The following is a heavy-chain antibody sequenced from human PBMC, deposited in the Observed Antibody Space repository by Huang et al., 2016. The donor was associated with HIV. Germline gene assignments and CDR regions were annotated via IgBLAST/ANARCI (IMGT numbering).Heavy chain of an antibody. J-gene: IGHJ5*02. CDR2: IYYRGNT. CDR1: GGSISSSSYY. V-gene: IGHV4-39*01. D-gene: IGHD3-22*01. Sequence: QLQLQESGPGLVKPSETLSLTCTVSGGSISSSSYYWGWIRQPPGKGLEWIGSIYYRGNTYDNPSLKSRVTISVDTSKNQFSLKLSSVTATDTAVYYCARLKGYYDNWFDPWGQGTLVTVSS. CDR3: ARLKGYYDNWFDP.